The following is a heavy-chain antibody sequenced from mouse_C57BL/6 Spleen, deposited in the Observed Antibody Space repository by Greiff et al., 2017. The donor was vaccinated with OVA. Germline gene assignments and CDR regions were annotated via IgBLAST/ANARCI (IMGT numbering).Heavy chain of an antibody. CDR1: GYSFTDYN. J-gene: IGHJ3*01. CDR2: INPNYGTT. CDR3: ASWGLYYDYDAAWFAY. D-gene: IGHD2-4*01. V-gene: IGHV1-39*01. Sequence: VQLQQSGPELVKPGASVKISCKASGYSFTDYNMNWVKQSNGKSLEWIGVINPNYGTTSYNQKFKGKATLTVDQSSSTAYMQLNSLTSADSAVYYCASWGLYYDYDAAWFAYWGQGTLVTVSA.